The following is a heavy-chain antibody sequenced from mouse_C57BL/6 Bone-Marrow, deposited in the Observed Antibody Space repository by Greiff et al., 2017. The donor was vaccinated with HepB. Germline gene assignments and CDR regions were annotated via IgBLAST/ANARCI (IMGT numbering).Heavy chain of an antibody. V-gene: IGHV5-4*01. CDR3: AREGVYYSNYVGFAY. Sequence: DVMLVESGGGLVKPGGSLKLSCAASGFTFSSYAMSWVRQTPEKRLEWVATISDGGSYTYYPDNVKGRFTISRDNAKNNLYLQMSQLKSEDTAMYYCAREGVYYSNYVGFAYWGQGTLVTVSA. CDR2: ISDGGSYT. CDR1: GFTFSSYA. D-gene: IGHD2-5*01. J-gene: IGHJ3*01.